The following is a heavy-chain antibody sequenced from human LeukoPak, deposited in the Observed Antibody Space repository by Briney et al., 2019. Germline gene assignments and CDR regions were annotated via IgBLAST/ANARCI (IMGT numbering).Heavy chain of an antibody. Sequence: PGGSLRLSCSASGFTFSSYAMHWVRQAPGKGLEYVSSISCNGGSTYYADSVKGRFTISRDNSKNTLFLQMSSLRTEDTAVYYCASPYSGYDYNFDHWGQGTLVTVSS. CDR2: ISCNGGST. CDR3: ASPYSGYDYNFDH. CDR1: GFTFSSYA. J-gene: IGHJ4*02. V-gene: IGHV3-64D*06. D-gene: IGHD5-12*01.